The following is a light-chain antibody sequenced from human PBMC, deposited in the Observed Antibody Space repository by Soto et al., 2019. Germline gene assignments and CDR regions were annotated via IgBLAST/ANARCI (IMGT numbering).Light chain of an antibody. Sequence: QSVLTQPPSASGTPGQRVTISCSGSSSNIGSNTVNWYHQLPGTAPKLVIYSNNQRPSGVPDRISGSKSGTSASLVISGLRSEDEADYYCAAWDDSLHGYVFGTGTKLTVL. CDR3: AAWDDSLHGYV. CDR1: SSNIGSNT. J-gene: IGLJ1*01. CDR2: SNN. V-gene: IGLV1-44*01.